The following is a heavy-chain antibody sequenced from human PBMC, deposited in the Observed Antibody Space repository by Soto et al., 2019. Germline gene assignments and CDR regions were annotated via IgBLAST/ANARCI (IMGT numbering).Heavy chain of an antibody. CDR3: ARHLYDYGGAGYFGL. V-gene: IGHV4-59*08. CDR1: GGFVSSYY. D-gene: IGHD4-17*01. CDR2: IYYSGAT. Sequence: SETLSLTCSVSGGFVSSYYWSWIRHSPGKGLEWLAYIYYSGATQYNPSLKSRLTIAVDTSKDQVSLRLTSVTAADTAVYYCARHLYDYGGAGYFGLWGQGAQVTVSS. J-gene: IGHJ4*02.